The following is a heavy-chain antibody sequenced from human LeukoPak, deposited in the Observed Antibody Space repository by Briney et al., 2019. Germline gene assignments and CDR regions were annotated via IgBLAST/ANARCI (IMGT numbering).Heavy chain of an antibody. D-gene: IGHD3-3*01. Sequence: SETLSLTCAVYGGSFSGYYWSWIRQPPGKGLEWIGEINHSGSTNYNPSLKSRVTISVDTSKNQFSLKLSSVTAADTAVYYCARDREYYDFWSGATGVYYFDYWGQGTLVTVSS. CDR3: ARDREYYDFWSGATGVYYFDY. V-gene: IGHV4-34*01. CDR2: INHSGST. CDR1: GGSFSGYY. J-gene: IGHJ4*02.